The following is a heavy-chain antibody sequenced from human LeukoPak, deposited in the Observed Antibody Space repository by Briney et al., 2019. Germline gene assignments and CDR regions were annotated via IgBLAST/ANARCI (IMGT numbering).Heavy chain of an antibody. J-gene: IGHJ5*02. V-gene: IGHV4-59*01. Sequence: SETLSLTCTVSGSSISSYYWSWIRQPPGKGLEWIGYIYYSGSTRYNPSLKSRAAISVDTSKNQCSLKLSSVTAADTAVYYCARVGILRFPSNWFDPWGQGTLVTVSS. CDR3: ARVGILRFPSNWFDP. CDR2: IYYSGST. D-gene: IGHD3-3*01. CDR1: GSSISSYY.